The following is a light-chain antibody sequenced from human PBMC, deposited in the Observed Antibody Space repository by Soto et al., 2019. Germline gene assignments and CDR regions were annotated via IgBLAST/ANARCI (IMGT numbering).Light chain of an antibody. Sequence: DIQMTQSPSSLSASVGDRVTITCRASQGISNYLAWYQQKPGKVPTLLIYAASTLQSGVPSRFSRSGSGTDFTLTIRSLQPEDVATYYCQKYNRPPFTFGPGNKVDIK. V-gene: IGKV1-27*01. CDR1: QGISNY. CDR3: QKYNRPPFT. CDR2: AAS. J-gene: IGKJ3*01.